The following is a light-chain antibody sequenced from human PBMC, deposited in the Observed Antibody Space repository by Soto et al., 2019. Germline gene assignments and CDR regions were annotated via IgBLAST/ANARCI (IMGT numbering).Light chain of an antibody. Sequence: QSVLTQPPSVSGAPGQRVTISCTGSSSNIGAGYDVHWYQQLPGTAPKLLIYGNSNRPSGVPDRFSGSKSGTSASLAITGLQAEDEANDSCPSYVSSLSRYVF. J-gene: IGLJ1*01. V-gene: IGLV1-40*01. CDR1: SSNIGAGYD. CDR3: PSYVSSLSRYV. CDR2: GNS.